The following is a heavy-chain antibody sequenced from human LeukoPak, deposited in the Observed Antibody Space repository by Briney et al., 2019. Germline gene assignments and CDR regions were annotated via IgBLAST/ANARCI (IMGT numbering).Heavy chain of an antibody. V-gene: IGHV5-51*01. CDR3: ARHGDFNYYDSSGSYFDY. CDR2: IYPGDSDT. J-gene: IGHJ4*02. CDR1: GYSFTNYW. Sequence: GESLKISCKGSGYSFTNYWIGWVRQMPGKGLEWMGIIYPGDSDTRYSPSFQGQVTISADKSISTAYLQWSSLKASDTAMYYCARHGDFNYYDSSGSYFDYWGQGTLVTVSS. D-gene: IGHD3-22*01.